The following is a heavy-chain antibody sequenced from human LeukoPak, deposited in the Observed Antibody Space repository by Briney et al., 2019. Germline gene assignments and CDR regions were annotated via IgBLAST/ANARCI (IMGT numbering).Heavy chain of an antibody. CDR1: GFIFSSYS. Sequence: PGGSLRLSCAASGFIFSSYSMNWVHQAPGKGLEWVSYISHSSGTIYYADSVKGRFTISRDNAKNSLYLQMNSLRDEDTAVYYCAGQRGYNYGWADYWGQGTLVTVSS. V-gene: IGHV3-48*02. CDR2: ISHSSGTI. CDR3: AGQRGYNYGWADY. J-gene: IGHJ4*02. D-gene: IGHD5-18*01.